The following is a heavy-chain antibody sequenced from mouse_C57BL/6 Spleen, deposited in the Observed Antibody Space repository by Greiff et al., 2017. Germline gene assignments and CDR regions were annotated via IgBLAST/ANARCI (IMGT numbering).Heavy chain of an antibody. V-gene: IGHV1-59*01. J-gene: IGHJ2*01. CDR2: IDPSDSYT. CDR1: GYTFTSYW. Sequence: QVQLQQPGAELVRPGTSVKLSCKASGYTFTSYWMHWVKQRPGQGLEWIGVIDPSDSYTNYNQKFKGKATLTVDTSSSTAYMQLSSLTSEDSAVYYCAQLDYWGQGTTRTVAS. CDR3: AQLDY.